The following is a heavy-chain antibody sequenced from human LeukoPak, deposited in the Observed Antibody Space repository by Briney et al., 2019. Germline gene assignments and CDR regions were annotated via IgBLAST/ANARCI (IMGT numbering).Heavy chain of an antibody. J-gene: IGHJ4*02. CDR2: IHYSGST. CDR1: GGSISGYF. CDR3: ARYGITIVRGGKYYFDS. D-gene: IGHD3-10*01. V-gene: IGHV4-59*08. Sequence: SETLSLTCTVSGGSISGYFWSWIRQPPRKRLEWIGYIHYSGSTNYNPSLNSRVTISVDTSKNQFSLRLSSVAAADTAVYYCARYGITIVRGGKYYFDSWGQGTLVTVSS.